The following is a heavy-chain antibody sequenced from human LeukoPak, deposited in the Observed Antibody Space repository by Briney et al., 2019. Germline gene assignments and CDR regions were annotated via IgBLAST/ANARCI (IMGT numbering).Heavy chain of an antibody. J-gene: IGHJ6*03. CDR1: GGSISSYY. V-gene: IGHV4-4*07. CDR2: IYTSGST. CDR3: ARGTIFGVVTLYYYYMDV. Sequence: SETLSLTCTVSGGSISSYYWSWIRQPAGKGLEWIGRIYTSGSTNYNPSLKSRVTISVDTSKNQFSLKLSSVTAADTAVYYCARGTIFGVVTLYYYYMDVWGKGTTVTVSS. D-gene: IGHD3-3*01.